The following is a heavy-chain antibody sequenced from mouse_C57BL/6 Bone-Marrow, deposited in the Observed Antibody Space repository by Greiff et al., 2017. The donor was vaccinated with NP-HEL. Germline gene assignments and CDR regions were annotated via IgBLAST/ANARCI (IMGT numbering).Heavy chain of an antibody. Sequence: VQLQQSGAELVKPGASVKMSCKASGYTFTSYWITWVKQRPGQGLEWIGDIYPGSGSTNYNEKFKSKATLTVDTSSSTAYMQLSSLTSEDSAVYYCAREARGGNYLFAYWGQGTLVTVSA. J-gene: IGHJ3*01. V-gene: IGHV1-55*01. CDR1: GYTFTSYW. CDR3: AREARGGNYLFAY. CDR2: IYPGSGST. D-gene: IGHD2-1*01.